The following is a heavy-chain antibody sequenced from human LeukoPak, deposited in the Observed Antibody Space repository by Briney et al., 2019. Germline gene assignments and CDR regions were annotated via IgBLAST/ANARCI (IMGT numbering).Heavy chain of an antibody. CDR2: INPNSGGT. Sequence: GASVKVSCKASGYTFTGYYMHWVRQAPGQGLEWMGWINPNSGGTNYARKFQGRVTMTRDTSISTAYMELSRLRSDDTAVYYCALGLRSDWFDPWGQGTLVTVSS. CDR3: ALGLRSDWFDP. D-gene: IGHD3-10*02. CDR1: GYTFTGYY. J-gene: IGHJ5*02. V-gene: IGHV1-2*02.